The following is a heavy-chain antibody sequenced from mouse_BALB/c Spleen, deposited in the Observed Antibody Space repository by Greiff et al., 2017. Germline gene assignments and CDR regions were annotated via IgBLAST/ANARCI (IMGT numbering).Heavy chain of an antibody. CDR1: GFTFSSYA. J-gene: IGHJ2*01. V-gene: IGHV5-9-3*01. CDR3: ARDYYGSSYVFDY. CDR2: ISSGGSYT. D-gene: IGHD1-1*01. Sequence: EVKLVESGGGLVKPGGSLKLSCAASGFTFSSYAMSWVRQTPEKRLEWVATISSGGSYTYYPDSVKGRFTISRDNAKNTLYLQMSSLRSEDTAMYYCARDYYGSSYVFDYWGQGTTLTVSS.